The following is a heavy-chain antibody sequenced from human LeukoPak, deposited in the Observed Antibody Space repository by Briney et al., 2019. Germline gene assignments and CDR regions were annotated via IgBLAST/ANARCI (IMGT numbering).Heavy chain of an antibody. CDR3: ARLPDYYSRHGAPG. CDR1: GDSISLSFYY. Sequence: PSETLSLTCSVSGDSISLSFYYWGWIRQPPGKALEWIGSVYYSGTTSYNPSLKSRVTISVDMSKNHFSLRLSSVTAADTAVYYCARLPDYYSRHGAPGWGQGTLVTVSS. J-gene: IGHJ4*02. CDR2: VYYSGTT. V-gene: IGHV4-39*02. D-gene: IGHD3-10*01.